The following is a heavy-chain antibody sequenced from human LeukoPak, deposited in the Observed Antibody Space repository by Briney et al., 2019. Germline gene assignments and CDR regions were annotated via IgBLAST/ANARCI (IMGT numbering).Heavy chain of an antibody. J-gene: IGHJ6*03. CDR1: GGSFSSYY. CDR2: INHSGST. Sequence: PSETLSLTCSVYGGSFSSYYWSWIRQPPGKGLEWIGEINHSGSTNYNPSLKSRVTISVDTSKNQFSLKLSSVTAADTAVYYCARGGYSYGYYYYYYMDVWGKGTTVTVSS. CDR3: ARGGYSYGYYYYYYMDV. D-gene: IGHD5-18*01. V-gene: IGHV4-34*01.